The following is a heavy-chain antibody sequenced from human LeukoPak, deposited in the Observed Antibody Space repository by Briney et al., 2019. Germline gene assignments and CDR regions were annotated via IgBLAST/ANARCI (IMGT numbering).Heavy chain of an antibody. CDR1: GFTFSSYA. Sequence: LGGTLRLSCAASGFTFSSYAMSWVRQAPGKGLEWVSAIDTSGGHTYYADSVKGRFTISRDNSENTLYLQMNSLRAEDTAVYYCAKESCSSRCNFDYWGQGTLVTVSS. V-gene: IGHV3-23*01. CDR3: AKESCSSRCNFDY. CDR2: IDTSGGHT. J-gene: IGHJ4*02. D-gene: IGHD2-2*01.